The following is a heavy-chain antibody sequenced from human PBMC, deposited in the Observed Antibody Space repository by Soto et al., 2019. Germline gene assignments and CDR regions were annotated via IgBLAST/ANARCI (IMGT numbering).Heavy chain of an antibody. CDR1: GYTFTSYG. J-gene: IGHJ4*02. V-gene: IGHV1-18*01. CDR3: ARDTSRGEYDY. CDR2: INVYNGNT. D-gene: IGHD3-10*01. Sequence: QVQLVQSGAEVKKPGASVKVSCKASGYTFTSYGISWVRQAPGQGLEWMGWINVYNGNTNYAQKLQGRVTMTTDTSTSTAYLDLRSLRYDDTAVYVCARDTSRGEYDYWGQGTLVTVSS.